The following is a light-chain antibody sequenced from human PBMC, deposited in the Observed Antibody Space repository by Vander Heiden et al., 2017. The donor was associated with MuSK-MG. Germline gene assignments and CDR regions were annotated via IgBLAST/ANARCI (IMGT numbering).Light chain of an antibody. CDR1: QGISTS. J-gene: IGKJ1*01. Sequence: QMPQSPSSLSVSVGDRVTITCRASQGISTSLAWYQQKPGKAPKLLLYGASRLESGVPSRFSGSGSGTDYTLTISSLQPEDFATYYCQQYYNYPLTFGQGTQVEIK. V-gene: IGKV1-NL1*01. CDR3: QQYYNYPLT. CDR2: GAS.